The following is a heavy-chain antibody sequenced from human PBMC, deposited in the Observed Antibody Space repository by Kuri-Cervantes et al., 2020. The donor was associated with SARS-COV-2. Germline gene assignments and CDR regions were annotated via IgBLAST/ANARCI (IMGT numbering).Heavy chain of an antibody. J-gene: IGHJ4*02. CDR3: STTWDH. CDR2: IDASGKSR. Sequence: GGSLRLSCAASGFTFSSYAMHWVRQAPGMGLEWVSHIDASGKSRYYIDSVQGRFTISRDNARNSLYLQMNSLTEEDTAVYYCSTTWDHWGQGTLVTVSS. CDR1: GFTFSSYA. V-gene: IGHV3-48*02. D-gene: IGHD1-14*01.